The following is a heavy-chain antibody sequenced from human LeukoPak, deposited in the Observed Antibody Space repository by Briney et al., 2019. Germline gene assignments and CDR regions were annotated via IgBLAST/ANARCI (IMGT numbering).Heavy chain of an antibody. CDR1: EVTFCNYG. Sequence: SGGSLRLSCAPPEVTFCNYGMSSGCPAPGGRVVWGSAIFDSVGSKYDADSVKGRFTICRDNSKNMLYLQMNSLRAEDTAVYYCAKDTAIGRYCTNGVCSPFDYWGQGTLVSVSS. D-gene: IGHD2-8*01. J-gene: IGHJ4*02. CDR3: AKDTAIGRYCTNGVCSPFDY. V-gene: IGHV3-23*01. CDR2: IFDSVGSK.